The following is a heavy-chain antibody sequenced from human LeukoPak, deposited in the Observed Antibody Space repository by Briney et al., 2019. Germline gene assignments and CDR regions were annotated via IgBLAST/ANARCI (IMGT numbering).Heavy chain of an antibody. V-gene: IGHV3-21*01. J-gene: IGHJ6*02. Sequence: PGGSLRLSRAASGFTFTSHGMTWVRQAPGKGLEWVSSISSSSSYIYYADSVKGRFTISRDNAKNSLYLQMNSLRAEDTAVYYCARDATVTTNGMDVWGQGTTVTVSS. CDR2: ISSSSSYI. D-gene: IGHD4-17*01. CDR1: GFTFTSHG. CDR3: ARDATVTTNGMDV.